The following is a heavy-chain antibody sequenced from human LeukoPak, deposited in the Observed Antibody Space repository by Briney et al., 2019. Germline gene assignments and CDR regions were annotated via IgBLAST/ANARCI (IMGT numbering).Heavy chain of an antibody. J-gene: IGHJ4*02. V-gene: IGHV1-46*01. CDR3: GSGGYGYTGGWIVY. Sequence: ASVKVSCKSSGYTFSSDYIHWVRQAPGQGLEWLGIINPSGSSTSYAQNFQGRVSMTRDTSTSTVYMELSSLRSQDTAVYYCGSGGYGYTGGWIVYWGQGTLVTVSS. CDR2: INPSGSST. D-gene: IGHD6-19*01. CDR1: GYTFSSDY.